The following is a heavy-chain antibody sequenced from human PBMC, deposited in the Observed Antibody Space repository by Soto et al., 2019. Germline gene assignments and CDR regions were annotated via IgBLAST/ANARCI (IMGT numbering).Heavy chain of an antibody. V-gene: IGHV3-66*01. CDR1: GFTVSVNL. Sequence: EVQLVESGGGLVQPGGSLRLSCAASGFTVSVNLMNWVRQAPGKGLEWVSVINSGGSTDYADSVKGRFTISRDISRNTLYLQMNSLRAEETAVYYCVRENYYYGMDVWGQGTTVTVSS. CDR2: INSGGST. CDR3: VRENYYYGMDV. J-gene: IGHJ6*02.